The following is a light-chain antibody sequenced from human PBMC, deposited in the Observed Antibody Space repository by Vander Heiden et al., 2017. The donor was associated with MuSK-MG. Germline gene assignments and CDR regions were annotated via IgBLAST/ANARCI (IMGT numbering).Light chain of an antibody. Sequence: DIQMTQSPSSLSASVGDRVTITCRASQRISSYLNWYQQKPGKAPKLLIYAASSLQSGVPSRFSGSGCGTDFTLTISSRQPEDFAADYCQQNDSNSSLTFGGGTKVEIK. CDR2: AAS. CDR3: QQNDSNSSLT. J-gene: IGKJ4*01. V-gene: IGKV1-39*01. CDR1: QRISSY.